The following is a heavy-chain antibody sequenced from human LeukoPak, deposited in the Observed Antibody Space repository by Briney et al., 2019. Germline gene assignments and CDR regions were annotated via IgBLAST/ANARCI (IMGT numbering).Heavy chain of an antibody. V-gene: IGHV4-34*01. J-gene: IGHJ3*02. CDR1: GGSFSGYY. Sequence: PSETLSLTCAVYGGSFSGYYWSWIRQPPGKGLEWIGEINHSGSTNYNPSLKSRVTISVDTSKNQFSLKLSSVTAADTAVYYCASNSLRIVATIAAFDIWGQGTMVTVSS. CDR2: INHSGST. D-gene: IGHD5-12*01. CDR3: ASNSLRIVATIAAFDI.